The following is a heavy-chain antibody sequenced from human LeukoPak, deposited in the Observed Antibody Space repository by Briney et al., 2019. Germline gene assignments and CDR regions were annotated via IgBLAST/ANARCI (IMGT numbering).Heavy chain of an antibody. Sequence: GRSLRLSCAASGSTFSSYAMHWVRQAPGKGLEWVAVISYDGSNRYYADSVKGRFTISRDNSKNTLYLQMNSLRAEDTAVYYCARDLSPKGFWSGTYYYYYGMDVWGQGTTVTVSS. CDR1: GSTFSSYA. D-gene: IGHD3-3*01. CDR3: ARDLSPKGFWSGTYYYYYGMDV. CDR2: ISYDGSNR. J-gene: IGHJ6*02. V-gene: IGHV3-30-3*01.